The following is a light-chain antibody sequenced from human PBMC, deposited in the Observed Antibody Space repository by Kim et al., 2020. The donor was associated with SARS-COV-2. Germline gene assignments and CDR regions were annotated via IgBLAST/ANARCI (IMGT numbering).Light chain of an antibody. Sequence: EVVMTQSPATLSVSLGQRATLSCRASQGVSSNLAWYQQKPGQAPRLLIYGASTRATGIPARFSGSGSGTEFTLTISSLQSEDFAAYFCQQYNNWPPITFGQGTRLEIK. CDR1: QGVSSN. V-gene: IGKV3-15*01. J-gene: IGKJ5*01. CDR3: QQYNNWPPIT. CDR2: GAS.